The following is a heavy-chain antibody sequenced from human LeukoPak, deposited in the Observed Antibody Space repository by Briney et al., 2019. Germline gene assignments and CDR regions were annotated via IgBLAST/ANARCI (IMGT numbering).Heavy chain of an antibody. D-gene: IGHD2-2*01. CDR3: ARDLGYCSSISCRRDYYTDV. Sequence: PSETLSLTCTVSGGSISSYYWSWIRQPAGKGLEWIGRIYTSGSTNYNPSLKSRVTMSVDTSKNQFSLKLSSVTAADTAVYYCARDLGYCSSISCRRDYYTDVWGKGTTVTVSS. CDR2: IYTSGST. J-gene: IGHJ6*03. V-gene: IGHV4-4*07. CDR1: GGSISSYY.